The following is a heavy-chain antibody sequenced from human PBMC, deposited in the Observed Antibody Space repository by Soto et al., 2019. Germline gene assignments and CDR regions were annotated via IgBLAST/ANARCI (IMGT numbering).Heavy chain of an antibody. Sequence: SETLSLTCAVYGGSFSGYYWSWIRQPPGKGLEWIGEINHSGSTNYNPSLKSRVTISVDTSKNQFSLKLSSVTAADTAVYYCARGRDYPRACGYYNRKYLVNWCQETLDTV. D-gene: IGHD3-9*01. V-gene: IGHV4-34*01. CDR2: INHSGST. J-gene: IGHJ4*01. CDR1: GGSFSGYY. CDR3: ARGRDYPRACGYYNRKYLVN.